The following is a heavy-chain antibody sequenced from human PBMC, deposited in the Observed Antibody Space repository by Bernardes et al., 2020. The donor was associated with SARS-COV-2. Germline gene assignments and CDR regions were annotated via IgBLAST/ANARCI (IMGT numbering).Heavy chain of an antibody. CDR1: GFTFSSYA. D-gene: IGHD1-7*01. Sequence: GGSLRLSCAASGFTFSSYAMHWVRQAPGKGLEWVAVISYDGSNKYYADSVKGRFTISRDNSKNTLYLQMNSLRAEDTAVYYCARANWNYEVSKLDYWGQGTLVTVSS. V-gene: IGHV3-30*01. CDR2: ISYDGSNK. CDR3: ARANWNYEVSKLDY. J-gene: IGHJ4*02.